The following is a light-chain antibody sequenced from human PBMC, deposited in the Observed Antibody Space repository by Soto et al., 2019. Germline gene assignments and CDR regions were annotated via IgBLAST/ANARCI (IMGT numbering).Light chain of an antibody. CDR2: LEGSGTY. CDR1: SGHRSYT. CDR3: ETWDSNTRV. J-gene: IGLJ3*02. V-gene: IGLV4-60*02. Sequence: QSVLTQSSSASASRGSSVKLTCTLSSGHRSYTIAWHQQQPGKAPRYLMKLEGSGTYNKGSGVPDRFSGSSSGADRYVTISNLQFEDEADYYCETWDSNTRVFGGGTKLTVL.